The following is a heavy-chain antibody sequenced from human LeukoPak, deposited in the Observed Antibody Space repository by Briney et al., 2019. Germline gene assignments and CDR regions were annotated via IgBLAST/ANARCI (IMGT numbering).Heavy chain of an antibody. Sequence: PSETLSLTCTVSGGSISSFHWSWIRQPPREGPEWIGDIYYSGSTNYNPSPKSRSPISVDTAKNQVPLKLISFTAAAHAVYCRTRYDYSSSWYISDYWGQGTLVTVSS. D-gene: IGHD6-13*01. CDR3: TRYDYSSSWYISDY. J-gene: IGHJ4*02. CDR1: GGSISSFH. CDR2: IYYSGST. V-gene: IGHV4-59*01.